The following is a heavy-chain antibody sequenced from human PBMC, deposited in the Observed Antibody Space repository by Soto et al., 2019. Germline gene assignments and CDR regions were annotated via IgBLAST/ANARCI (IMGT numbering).Heavy chain of an antibody. V-gene: IGHV3-15*07. CDR1: GFPFNNAW. J-gene: IGHJ4*01. CDR3: TTDSRTTLPEIYFDY. CDR2: VKSKADGGSG. Sequence: GGSLRLSCAASGFPFNNAWINWVRQVPGKGLEWVGRVKSKADGGSGDYAAPVKGRFVVSRDDSKDIVYLQMNSLKIEDTGVYYCTTDSRTTLPEIYFDYWGHGTQVTVSS. D-gene: IGHD1-26*01.